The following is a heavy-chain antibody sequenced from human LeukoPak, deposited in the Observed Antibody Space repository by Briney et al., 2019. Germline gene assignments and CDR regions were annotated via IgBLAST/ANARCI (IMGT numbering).Heavy chain of an antibody. CDR3: ARGVAARSFPYYYYYMDV. CDR1: GYTFTSYG. Sequence: ASVKVSCKASGYTFTSYGISWVRQAPGQGLEWMGWISAYNGSTNYAQKLQGRVTMTTDTSTSTAYMELRSLRSDDAAVYYCARGVAARSFPYYYYYMDVWGKGTTVTVSS. V-gene: IGHV1-18*01. D-gene: IGHD6-13*01. J-gene: IGHJ6*03. CDR2: ISAYNGST.